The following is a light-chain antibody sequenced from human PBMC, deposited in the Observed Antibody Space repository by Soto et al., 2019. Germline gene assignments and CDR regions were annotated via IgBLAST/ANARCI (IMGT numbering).Light chain of an antibody. Sequence: DIQVTQSPSSLSASVGDRVTITCRSSQAIYNGLSWYQQKPGQAPTLLIYGASSLQSGVPSRFSGSASETDFTLTISSLQHEDVATYYSLQDYTTPFTFGQGTKLEIE. J-gene: IGKJ2*01. CDR3: LQDYTTPFT. CDR1: QAIYNG. V-gene: IGKV1-27*01. CDR2: GAS.